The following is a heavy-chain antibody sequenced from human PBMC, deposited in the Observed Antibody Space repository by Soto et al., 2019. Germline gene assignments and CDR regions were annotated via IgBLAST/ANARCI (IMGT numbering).Heavy chain of an antibody. V-gene: IGHV3-30*18. CDR3: AKDRTSTTYYYYVWGSCDY. D-gene: IGHD3-16*01. CDR2: ISYDGSNK. J-gene: IGHJ4*02. Sequence: QVQLVESGGGVVQPGRSLRLSCAASGFTFSSYGMHWVRQAPGKGLEWVAVISYDGSNKYYADSVKGRFTISRDNSKNTLYLQMNSLRAEDTAVYYCAKDRTSTTYYYYVWGSCDYWGQGTLVTVSS. CDR1: GFTFSSYG.